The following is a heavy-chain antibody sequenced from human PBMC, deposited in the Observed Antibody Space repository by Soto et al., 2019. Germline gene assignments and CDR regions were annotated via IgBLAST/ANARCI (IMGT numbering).Heavy chain of an antibody. CDR2: ISPNGDTT. V-gene: IGHV3-23*01. D-gene: IGHD4-17*01. Sequence: PGGSLRLSCAASGLTFSNYAMSWVRQAPGMGLEWVSAISPNGDTTNYADSVKGRFTISRDNSKNTLYLQMNSLRAEDTAVYYCAKRTVGWYFDLWGRGTLVTVSS. CDR3: AKRTVGWYFDL. J-gene: IGHJ2*01. CDR1: GLTFSNYA.